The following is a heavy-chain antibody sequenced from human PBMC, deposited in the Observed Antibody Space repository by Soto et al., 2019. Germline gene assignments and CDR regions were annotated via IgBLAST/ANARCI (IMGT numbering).Heavy chain of an antibody. CDR2: ISYDEINK. D-gene: IGHD1-1*01. Sequence: QVQLVESGGGVVQHGRSLRLSCTASGFTFSSYGMHWVRQAPGKGLEWVAIISYDEINKYYADSVKGRFTISRDNSKNTLYLQMNSLRAEDTAVYYCAKSVYNWDDGFFDYWGQGTLVTVSS. CDR1: GFTFSSYG. J-gene: IGHJ4*02. V-gene: IGHV3-30*18. CDR3: AKSVYNWDDGFFDY.